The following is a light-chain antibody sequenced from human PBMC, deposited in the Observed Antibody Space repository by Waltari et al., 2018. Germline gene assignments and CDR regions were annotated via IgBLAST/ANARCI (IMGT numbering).Light chain of an antibody. V-gene: IGKV3-20*01. J-gene: IGKJ1*01. CDR3: QKYGTRPAT. Sequence: EIVLTQSPGTLSLSPGERATLSCRASQSVSRTLAWYQQKPGQAPRLLIYDASIRATGIPDRFSGSGSGTDFSRTISRLEPEDFAVYYCQKYGTRPATFGQGTKVEVK. CDR2: DAS. CDR1: QSVSRT.